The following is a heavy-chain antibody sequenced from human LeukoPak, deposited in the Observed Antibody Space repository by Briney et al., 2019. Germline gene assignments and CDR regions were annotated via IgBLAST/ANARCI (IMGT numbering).Heavy chain of an antibody. Sequence: GGSLRLSCAASGFSFSGHWMNWVRQPPGKGLEWVANIKPDGSEKYYVDSVKGRFTISRDDAKRSLDLQIDSLRAEDTAIYYCAYRNTLDYWGQGTLVTVSS. V-gene: IGHV3-7*02. J-gene: IGHJ4*02. CDR3: AYRNTLDY. CDR1: GFSFSGHW. CDR2: IKPDGSEK. D-gene: IGHD1-26*01.